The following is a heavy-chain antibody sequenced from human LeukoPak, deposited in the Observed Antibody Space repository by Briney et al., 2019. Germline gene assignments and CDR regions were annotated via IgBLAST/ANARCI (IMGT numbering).Heavy chain of an antibody. D-gene: IGHD3-22*01. J-gene: IGHJ4*02. CDR3: AKGIDYSGYYPFDY. V-gene: IGHV3-23*01. CDR1: GFTITSYA. CDR2: ISGSGGYT. Sequence: GGSLRLSCAASGFTITSYAMSWVRQAPGKGLEWVSAISGSGGYTYYADPVKGRFTISRDNSKNTLYLQMNSLRAEDTAVYYCAKGIDYSGYYPFDYWGQGTLVTVSS.